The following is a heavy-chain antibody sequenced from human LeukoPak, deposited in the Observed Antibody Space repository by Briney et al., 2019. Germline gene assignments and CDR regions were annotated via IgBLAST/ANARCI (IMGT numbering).Heavy chain of an antibody. V-gene: IGHV3-15*01. CDR2: IKSKTDGGTT. CDR3: TTDPSGSYRWFDP. J-gene: IGHJ5*02. CDR1: GFTFSNAW. Sequence: GGSLRLSCAASGFTFSNAWMSWVRQAPGKGLEWVGRIKSKTDGGTTDYAAPVKGRFTISRDDSKNTLYLQMNSLKTEDTAVYYCTTDPSGSYRWFDPWGQGTLVTVSS. D-gene: IGHD1-26*01.